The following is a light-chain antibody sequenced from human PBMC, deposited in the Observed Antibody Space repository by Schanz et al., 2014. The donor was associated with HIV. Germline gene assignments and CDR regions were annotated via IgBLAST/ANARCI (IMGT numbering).Light chain of an antibody. CDR2: GAS. Sequence: EIVLTQSPATLSLSPGERATLSCRARQSVSSDLAWYQQKPGQAPRLLISGASSRATGIPDRFSGSGSGTDFTLTISRLEPEDFAVYFCQQYATSAFTFGPGTKVDIK. V-gene: IGKV3-20*01. J-gene: IGKJ3*01. CDR3: QQYATSAFT. CDR1: QSVSSD.